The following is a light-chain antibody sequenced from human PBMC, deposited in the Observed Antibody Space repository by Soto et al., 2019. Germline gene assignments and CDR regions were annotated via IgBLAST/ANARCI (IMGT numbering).Light chain of an antibody. Sequence: QSALTQPASVSGSPGQSITISCTGTSRDIGGYNYVSWYQQHPGKAPKLIIFEVSNRPSGISDRFSGSKSGNTASLTISGLHTEDEADYYCSSYTSISTYVFAAGTKLTVL. V-gene: IGLV2-14*01. CDR2: EVS. J-gene: IGLJ1*01. CDR3: SSYTSISTYV. CDR1: SRDIGGYNY.